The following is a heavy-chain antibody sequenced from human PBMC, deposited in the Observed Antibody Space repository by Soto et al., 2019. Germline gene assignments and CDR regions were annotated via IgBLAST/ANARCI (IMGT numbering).Heavy chain of an antibody. J-gene: IGHJ4*02. CDR3: AKDNLMTTVTTVGY. Sequence: QVQLVESGGGVVQPGRSLRLSCAASGFTFSTYGMHWVRQAPGKGLEWVAVISYDGRNEYYAESVKGRFTISRDNYKNTLYLQMNSLRAEDTALYYCAKDNLMTTVTTVGYWGQGALVTVSS. D-gene: IGHD4-17*01. V-gene: IGHV3-30*18. CDR2: ISYDGRNE. CDR1: GFTFSTYG.